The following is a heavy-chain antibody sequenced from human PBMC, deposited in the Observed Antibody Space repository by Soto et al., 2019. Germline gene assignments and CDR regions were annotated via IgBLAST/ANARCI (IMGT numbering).Heavy chain of an antibody. CDR1: GYIFTIYW. CDR2: IHGGDSNT. D-gene: IGHD6-19*01. V-gene: IGHV5-51*01. CDR3: ARRGTYSSGWDY. Sequence: GESLKSSGKGSGYIFTIYWIGWVLQMPGKGLEWMGIIHGGDSNTRYSPSFEGQVTISTDKSISTAYLQWSSLKASDTAMYYCARRGTYSSGWDYWGQGTLVTVSS. J-gene: IGHJ4*02.